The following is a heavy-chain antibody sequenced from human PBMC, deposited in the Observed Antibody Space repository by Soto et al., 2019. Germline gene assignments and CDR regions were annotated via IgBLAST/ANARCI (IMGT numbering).Heavy chain of an antibody. Sequence: PGGSLRLSCEASGFTFSTSWMHWVRQTPGKGLVWVSRINSDGSSVSYTDSVKGRFTISRDNAKNTLYLEMNSLTAEDTAVYYCARASSLYIGMDFWGHGTQVTVSS. D-gene: IGHD3-16*02. CDR1: GFTFSTSW. J-gene: IGHJ4*01. CDR2: INSDGSSV. V-gene: IGHV3-74*01. CDR3: ARASSLYIGMDF.